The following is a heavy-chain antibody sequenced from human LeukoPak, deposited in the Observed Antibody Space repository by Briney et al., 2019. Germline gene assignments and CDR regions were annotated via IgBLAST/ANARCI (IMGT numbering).Heavy chain of an antibody. Sequence: GGSLRLSCAASGLTFSRYAMTWVRQAPGKGLVWVSRINTDGSSTSYADSVKGRFTISRDNAKNTLYLQMNSLRAEDTAVYYCARVGSGALNDAFDIWGQGTMVTVSS. CDR2: INTDGSST. CDR3: ARVGSGALNDAFDI. CDR1: GLTFSRYA. V-gene: IGHV3-74*01. J-gene: IGHJ3*02. D-gene: IGHD6-19*01.